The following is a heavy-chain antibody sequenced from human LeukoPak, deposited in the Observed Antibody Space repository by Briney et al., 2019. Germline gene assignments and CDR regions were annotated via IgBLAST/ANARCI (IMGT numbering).Heavy chain of an antibody. CDR3: TTDFIRYNWNDVERDY. CDR2: IKSKTDGGTT. D-gene: IGHD1-1*01. V-gene: IGHV3-15*01. CDR1: GFTFSDAW. J-gene: IGHJ4*02. Sequence: PGGSLRLSCAASGFTFSDAWMSWVRQAPGKGLEWVGRIKSKTDGGTTDYAAPVKGRFTISRDDSKNTLYLQMNSLKTEDTAVYYCTTDFIRYNWNDVERDYWGQGTLVTVSS.